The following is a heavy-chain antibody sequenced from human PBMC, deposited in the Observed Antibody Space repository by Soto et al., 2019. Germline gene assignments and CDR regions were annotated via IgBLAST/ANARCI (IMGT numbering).Heavy chain of an antibody. V-gene: IGHV3-43*01. Sequence: PGGSLRLSCAASGFSFHDNTIHWVRQPPGKGLEWVSLISWDGYITYYADSVKGRFTISRDSSKNSLYLQMNNLRTEDTALYYCAKTSIAAYFYGLDVWDQGTRVTVS. CDR2: ISWDGYIT. D-gene: IGHD6-13*01. CDR1: GFSFHDNT. CDR3: AKTSIAAYFYGLDV. J-gene: IGHJ6*02.